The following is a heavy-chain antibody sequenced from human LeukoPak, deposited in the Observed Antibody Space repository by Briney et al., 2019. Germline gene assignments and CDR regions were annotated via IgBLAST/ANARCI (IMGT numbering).Heavy chain of an antibody. Sequence: KPSETLSLTCTVSGGSIRSSSYYWNWIRQPPGKGLEWIGDINHSGSTNYNPSLTSRVTISVDPSKNQFSLNLSSVTAADTAVYYCARHANPRASHFDYWGQGTLVTVSS. CDR2: INHSGST. CDR1: GGSIRSSSYY. V-gene: IGHV4-39*07. J-gene: IGHJ4*02. CDR3: ARHANPRASHFDY. D-gene: IGHD2-2*01.